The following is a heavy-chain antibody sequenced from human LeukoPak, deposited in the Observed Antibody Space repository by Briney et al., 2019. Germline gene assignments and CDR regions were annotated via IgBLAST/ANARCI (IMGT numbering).Heavy chain of an antibody. V-gene: IGHV1-69*06. Sequence: GASVKVSCKASGGTFSSYAISWVRQAPGQGLEWMGGIIPIFGTANYAQKFQGRVTITADKSTSTAYMELSSLRSEDTAMYYCARGEVPPHYFDFWGQGTLVTVSS. J-gene: IGHJ4*02. CDR2: IIPIFGTA. CDR1: GGTFSSYA. CDR3: ARGEVPPHYFDF.